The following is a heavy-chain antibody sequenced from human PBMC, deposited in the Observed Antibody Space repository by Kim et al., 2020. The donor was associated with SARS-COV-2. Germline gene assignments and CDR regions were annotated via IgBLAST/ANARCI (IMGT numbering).Heavy chain of an antibody. CDR2: IRSKANSYAT. J-gene: IGHJ3*02. Sequence: GGSLRLSCGASGFTFSGSAMHWVRQASGKGLEWVGRIRSKANSYATGDVESVKGRFTIPRADSRNTAYLQMNSLKTEDTAVYYCTLVAGTTFAFWYAFFIWGHGTMVTVSS. CDR3: TLVAGTTFAFWYAFFI. CDR1: GFTFSGSA. D-gene: IGHD1-1*01. V-gene: IGHV3-73*01.